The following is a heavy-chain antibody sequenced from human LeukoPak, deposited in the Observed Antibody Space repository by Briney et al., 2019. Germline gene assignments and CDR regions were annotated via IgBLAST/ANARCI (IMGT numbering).Heavy chain of an antibody. CDR3: ARGLRWPTYYFDY. V-gene: IGHV4-59*01. J-gene: IGHJ4*02. CDR1: GGSISSYY. D-gene: IGHD4-23*01. Sequence: PSETLSLTCTVSGGSISSYYWSWIRQPPGKGLEWIGYIYYSGSTNYNPSLKSRVTISVDTSKNQFSMKLSSVTAADTAVYYCARGLRWPTYYFDYWGQGTLVTVSS. CDR2: IYYSGST.